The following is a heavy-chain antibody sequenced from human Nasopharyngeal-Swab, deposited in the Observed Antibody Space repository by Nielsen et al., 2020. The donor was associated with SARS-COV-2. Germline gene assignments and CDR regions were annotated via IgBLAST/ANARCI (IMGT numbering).Heavy chain of an antibody. CDR1: GFSLSTSGVG. CDR2: IYWDDDK. Sequence: SGPTLVKPTQTGTLTCAFSGFSLSTSGVGVGWSRQPPGKALEWLALIYWDDDKRYSLALKSRLTITKDTSKNQVVLTMTNMAHVDTATYYCAHRSSYDGMDVWGQGTMVTVSS. CDR3: AHRSSYDGMDV. V-gene: IGHV2-5*02. J-gene: IGHJ6*02.